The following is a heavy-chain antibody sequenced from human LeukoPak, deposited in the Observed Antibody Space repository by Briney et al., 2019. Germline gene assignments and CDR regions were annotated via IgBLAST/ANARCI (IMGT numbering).Heavy chain of an antibody. J-gene: IGHJ1*01. V-gene: IGHV4-34*01. D-gene: IGHD3-22*01. CDR2: INHSGST. CDR3: AREAYYYDSSGSKYFQH. Sequence: SETLSLTCTVSGGSISSYYWSWIRQPPGKGLEWIGEINHSGSTNYNPSLKSRVTISVDTSKNQFSLKLSSVTAADTAVYYCAREAYYYDSSGSKYFQHWGQGTLVTVSS. CDR1: GGSISSYY.